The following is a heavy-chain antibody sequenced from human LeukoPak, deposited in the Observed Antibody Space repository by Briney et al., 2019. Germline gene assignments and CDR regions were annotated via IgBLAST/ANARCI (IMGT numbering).Heavy chain of an antibody. CDR1: GYTFTSYG. CDR3: ARTQHLVLRSPLDP. V-gene: IGHV1-8*01. D-gene: IGHD6-13*01. Sequence: ASVKVSCTASGYTFTSYGICWVRQATGQGLEWMGWMNPFSANTGYAQNFQGRITITRNTSISTAYMELSSLRSEDTAVYYCARTQHLVLRSPLDPWGQGTLVTVSS. CDR2: MNPFSANT. J-gene: IGHJ5*02.